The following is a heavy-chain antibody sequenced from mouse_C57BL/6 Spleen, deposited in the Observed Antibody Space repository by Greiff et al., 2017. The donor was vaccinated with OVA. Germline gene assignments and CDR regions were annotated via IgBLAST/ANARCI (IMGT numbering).Heavy chain of an antibody. Sequence: EVKLMESGGGLVKPGGSLKLSCAASGFTFSSYAMSWVRQTPEKRLAWVATISDGGSSTYYPDNVKGRFTISRDNAKNNLYLQMSHLKSEDTAMYYCAREKGNYFDYWGQGTTLTVSS. V-gene: IGHV5-4*01. CDR3: AREKGNYFDY. CDR2: ISDGGSST. J-gene: IGHJ2*01. CDR1: GFTFSSYA.